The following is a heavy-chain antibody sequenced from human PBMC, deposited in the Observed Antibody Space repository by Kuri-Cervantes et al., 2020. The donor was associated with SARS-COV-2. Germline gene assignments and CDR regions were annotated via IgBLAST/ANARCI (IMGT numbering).Heavy chain of an antibody. V-gene: IGHV4-34*01. CDR3: ARISAVPAAKRTYYFDY. J-gene: IGHJ4*02. D-gene: IGHD2-2*01. Sequence: SQTLSLTCAVYGGSFSGYYWSWIRQPPGKGLEWIGEINHSGSTNYNPSLKSRVTISVDTSKNQFSLKLSSVTAADTAVYYCARISAVPAAKRTYYFDYWGQGTLVTVFS. CDR2: INHSGST. CDR1: GGSFSGYY.